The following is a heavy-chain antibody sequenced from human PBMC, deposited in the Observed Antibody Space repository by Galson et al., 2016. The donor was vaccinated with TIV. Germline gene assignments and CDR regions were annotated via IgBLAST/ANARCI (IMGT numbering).Heavy chain of an antibody. Sequence: SVKVSCKASGGTFSRFAISWVRQAPGQGLEWMGWINPNSGGTLFARKLQGWVTLTRDTSINTAYMELSGLKSDDTAVYYCAKVAATSDGFDVWGQGTMVTVAS. CDR1: GGTFSRFA. J-gene: IGHJ3*01. CDR3: AKVAATSDGFDV. CDR2: INPNSGGT. V-gene: IGHV1-2*04. D-gene: IGHD2-15*01.